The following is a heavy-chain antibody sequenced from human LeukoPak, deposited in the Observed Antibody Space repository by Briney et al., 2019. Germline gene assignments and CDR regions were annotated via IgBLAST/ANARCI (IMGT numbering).Heavy chain of an antibody. V-gene: IGHV4-39*07. CDR3: ARTAYHIRGVIIMSSYYFDY. J-gene: IGHJ4*02. Sequence: ASETLSLTCTVSGGSISSGSYYWSWIRQPPGKGLEWIGEINHSGSTNYNPSLKSRVTISVDTSKNQFSLKLSSVTAADTAVYYCARTAYHIRGVIIMSSYYFDYWGQGTLVTVSS. CDR2: INHSGST. CDR1: GGSISSGSYY. D-gene: IGHD3-10*01.